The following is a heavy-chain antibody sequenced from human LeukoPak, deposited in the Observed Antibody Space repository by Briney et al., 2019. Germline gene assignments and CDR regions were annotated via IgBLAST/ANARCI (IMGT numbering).Heavy chain of an antibody. D-gene: IGHD2-15*01. CDR2: IYYSGST. V-gene: IGHV4-59*08. Sequence: SETLSLTCTVSGGSISSYFWSWIRQPPGKGLEWIGYIYYSGSTNYNPSLKSRVTMSVDTSKNQFSLKLSSVTAADTAVYYCARTYCRGGSCHFDYWGQGTLVTVSS. CDR3: ARTYCRGGSCHFDY. CDR1: GGSISSYF. J-gene: IGHJ4*02.